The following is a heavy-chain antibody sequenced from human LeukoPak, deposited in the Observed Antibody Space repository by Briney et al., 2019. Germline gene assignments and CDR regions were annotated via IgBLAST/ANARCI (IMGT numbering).Heavy chain of an antibody. CDR2: ISYDGSNK. D-gene: IGHD5-24*01. CDR1: GFTFSSYA. Sequence: GGSLRLSCAASGFTFSSYAMHWVRQAPGKGLEWVAVISYDGSNKYYADSVKGRFTISRDNSKNTLYLQMNSLRAEDTAVYYCARDGGDGYNFYYWGQGTLVTVSS. J-gene: IGHJ4*02. CDR3: ARDGGDGYNFYY. V-gene: IGHV3-30*01.